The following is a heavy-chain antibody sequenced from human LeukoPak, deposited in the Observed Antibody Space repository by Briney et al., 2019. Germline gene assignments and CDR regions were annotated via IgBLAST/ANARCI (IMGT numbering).Heavy chain of an antibody. CDR3: ARVSGYSSSWRLDY. V-gene: IGHV3-48*03. J-gene: IGHJ4*02. CDR2: ISSSGSTI. CDR1: GFTFSSYE. D-gene: IGHD6-13*01. Sequence: GGSLRLSCAASGFTFSSYEMNWVRQAPGKGLEWVSYISSSGSTIYYADSVKGRFTISRDNAKNSLYLQMNSLRAEDTAVYYCARVSGYSSSWRLDYWGQGTLVTVSS.